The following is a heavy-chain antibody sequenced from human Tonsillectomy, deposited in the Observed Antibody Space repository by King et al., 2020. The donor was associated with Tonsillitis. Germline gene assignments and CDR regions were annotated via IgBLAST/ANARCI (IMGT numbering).Heavy chain of an antibody. CDR2: SKSKTDGGTT. Sequence: VQLVESGGGLVKPGGSLRLSCAASGFTFSDAWMTWVRQAPGKGLEWVGRSKSKTDGGTTDYAAPVKGRYTISRDDSKNTLYLQMSSLRTEDTAVYYCFFSLDDYWGQGTLVTVSS. CDR1: GFTFSDAW. D-gene: IGHD3-16*01. CDR3: FFSLDDY. J-gene: IGHJ4*02. V-gene: IGHV3-15*01.